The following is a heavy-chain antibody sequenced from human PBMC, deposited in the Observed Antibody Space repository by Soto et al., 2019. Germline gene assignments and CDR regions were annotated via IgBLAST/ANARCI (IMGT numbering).Heavy chain of an antibody. CDR2: IYWDDDK. CDR3: AHLKHPLYYDSSGPYY. CDR1: GFSLSTSGVG. D-gene: IGHD3-22*01. V-gene: IGHV2-5*02. Sequence: SGPTLVNPTQTLTLTCTFSGFSLSTSGVGVGWIRQPPGKALEWLALIYWDDDKRYSPSLKSRLTITKDTSKNQVVLTMTNMDPVDTATYYCAHLKHPLYYDSSGPYYWGQGTLVTVSS. J-gene: IGHJ4*02.